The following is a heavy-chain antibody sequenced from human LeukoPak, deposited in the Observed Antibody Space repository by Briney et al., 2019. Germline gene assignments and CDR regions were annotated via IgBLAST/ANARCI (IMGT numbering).Heavy chain of an antibody. V-gene: IGHV3-9*01. D-gene: IGHD5-24*01. J-gene: IGHJ4*02. Sequence: GGSLRLSCAASGFIFDDYAMHWVRQAPGKGLEWVSGISWNSGGIGYADSVKGRFTISRDNAKNSLYLQMNSLRAEDTALYYCAKDGGRWLQPYYFDYWGQGTLVTVSS. CDR3: AKDGGRWLQPYYFDY. CDR2: ISWNSGGI. CDR1: GFIFDDYA.